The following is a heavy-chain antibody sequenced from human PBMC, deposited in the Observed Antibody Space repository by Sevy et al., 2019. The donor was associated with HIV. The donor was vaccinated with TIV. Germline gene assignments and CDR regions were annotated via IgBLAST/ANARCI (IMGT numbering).Heavy chain of an antibody. J-gene: IGHJ4*02. V-gene: IGHV3-30-3*01. D-gene: IGHD2-15*01. CDR1: GFTFSSYA. CDR2: ISYDGSNK. Sequence: GGSLRLSCAASGFTFSSYAMHWVRQAPGKGLEWVAVISYDGSNKYYADSVKGRFTISRDNSKNTLYLQMNSLRAEDTAVYYCARGPVRRYCSGGSCYYFDYWGQGTLVTVSS. CDR3: ARGPVRRYCSGGSCYYFDY.